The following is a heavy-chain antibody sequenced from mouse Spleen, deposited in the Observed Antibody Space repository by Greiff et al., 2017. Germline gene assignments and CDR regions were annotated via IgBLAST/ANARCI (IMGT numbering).Heavy chain of an antibody. V-gene: IGHV7-3*01. CDR1: GFTFTDYY. J-gene: IGHJ2*01. CDR2: IRNKANGYTT. Sequence: EVMLVESGGGLVQPGGSLSLSCAASGFTFTDYYMSWVRQPPGKALEWLGFIRNKANGYTTEYSASVKGRFTISRDNSQSSLYLQKNAPRAEDSATYYCARAGPFDYWGQGTTLTVSS. CDR3: ARAGPFDY.